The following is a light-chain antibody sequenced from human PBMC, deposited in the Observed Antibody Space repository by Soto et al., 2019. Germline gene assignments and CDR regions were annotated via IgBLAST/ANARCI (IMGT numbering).Light chain of an antibody. CDR3: LSYTPTSPVV. V-gene: IGLV2-18*02. CDR2: AVT. Sequence: QSSLTQPPSVSGSPGQSVTISCTGTSSDVGSYNRVSWFQQPPGTAPKLIIYAVTNRPSGVPDRCSASKSGNTAPLTISALQAEDEADYYCLSYTPTSPVVFGGGTKVTVL. CDR1: SSDVGSYNR. J-gene: IGLJ3*02.